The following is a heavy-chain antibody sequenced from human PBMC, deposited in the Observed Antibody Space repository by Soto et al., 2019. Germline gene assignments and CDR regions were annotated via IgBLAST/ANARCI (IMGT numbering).Heavy chain of an antibody. D-gene: IGHD1-26*01. Sequence: QLQLVQSGAEVKKPGSSVKVSCKASAGPFSSYALSWVRQAPGQGLEWMGGIIPMSGATNYAQKFQGRVTFTADESTNTAYLELTSLRSEDTAVYYCARGGPENDYWGQGNLVTVSS. J-gene: IGHJ4*02. CDR2: IIPMSGAT. CDR1: AGPFSSYA. CDR3: ARGGPENDY. V-gene: IGHV1-69*12.